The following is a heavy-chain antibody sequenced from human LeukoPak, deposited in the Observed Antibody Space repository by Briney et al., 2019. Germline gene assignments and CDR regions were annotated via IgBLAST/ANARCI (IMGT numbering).Heavy chain of an antibody. J-gene: IGHJ4*02. CDR1: GYSISTGRY. V-gene: IGHV4-38-2*01. CDR2: IYHSGST. D-gene: IGHD2-2*01. CDR3: ARSLSTAGIDY. Sequence: PSETLSLTCAVSGYSISTGRYWGWIRQPPGKGLEWIGSIYHSGSTYYNPSLKSRVTISVDTSKNHFSLTLRSLTAADTAVYYCARSLSTAGIDYWGQGTLVTVSS.